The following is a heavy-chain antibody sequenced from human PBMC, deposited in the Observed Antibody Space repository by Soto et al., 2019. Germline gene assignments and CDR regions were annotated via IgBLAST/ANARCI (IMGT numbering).Heavy chain of an antibody. V-gene: IGHV3-30*18. J-gene: IGHJ4*02. Sequence: PGGSLRLSCAASGFTFSSYGMHWVRQAPGKGLEWVAVISYDGSNKYYADSVKGRFTISRDNSKNTLYLQMNSLRAEDTAMYYCAKDPGISERWNYNYFDYWGQGTLVTVSS. D-gene: IGHD1-7*01. CDR3: AKDPGISERWNYNYFDY. CDR2: ISYDGSNK. CDR1: GFTFSSYG.